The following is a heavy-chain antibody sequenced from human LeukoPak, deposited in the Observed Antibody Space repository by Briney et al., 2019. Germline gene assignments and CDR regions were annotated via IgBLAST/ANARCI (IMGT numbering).Heavy chain of an antibody. J-gene: IGHJ3*01. CDR2: ISSSGSTI. Sequence: PGGSLRLSCAASGFTFSDYYMSWIRQAPGKGLEWVSYISSSGSTIYYADSVKGRFTISRDNAKNSLYLQMNSLSADDTAVYYCARDLSYSRDDAFDLWGQGTMVTVSS. D-gene: IGHD3-22*01. V-gene: IGHV3-11*04. CDR1: GFTFSDYY. CDR3: ARDLSYSRDDAFDL.